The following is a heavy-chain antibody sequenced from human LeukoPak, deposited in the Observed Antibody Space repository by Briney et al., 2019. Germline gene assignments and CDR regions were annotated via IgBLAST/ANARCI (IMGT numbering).Heavy chain of an antibody. V-gene: IGHV3-23*01. CDR1: GFTFSSYA. Sequence: GGSLRLSCAASGFTFSSYAMSWVRQAPGKGLEWVPAISGSGGSTYYADSVKGRFTISRDNSKNTLHLQMNSLRAEDTAVYYCAKDSKSRITIFGVVPRYYYYGMDVWGQGTTVTVSS. D-gene: IGHD3-3*01. J-gene: IGHJ6*02. CDR2: ISGSGGST. CDR3: AKDSKSRITIFGVVPRYYYYGMDV.